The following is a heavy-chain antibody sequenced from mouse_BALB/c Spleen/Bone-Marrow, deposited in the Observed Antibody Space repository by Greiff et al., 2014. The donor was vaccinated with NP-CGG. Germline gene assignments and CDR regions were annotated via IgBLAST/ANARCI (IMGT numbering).Heavy chain of an antibody. J-gene: IGHJ3*01. Sequence: QVQLQQPGAELARPGASVKMSCKASGYTFTSYTMHWVKQRPGQGLEWIGYINPSSGYTNYNQKFKDKATLTADKSSSTEYMQLNSLTSEDSAVYYCALANWDIGGPFAYWGQGTLVTVSA. CDR3: ALANWDIGGPFAY. D-gene: IGHD4-1*01. CDR1: GYTFTSYT. V-gene: IGHV1-4*01. CDR2: INPSSGYT.